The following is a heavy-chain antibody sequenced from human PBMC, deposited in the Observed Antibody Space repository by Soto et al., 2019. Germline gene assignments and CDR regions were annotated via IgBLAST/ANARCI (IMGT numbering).Heavy chain of an antibody. CDR3: ARDLLGFGYTYADV. D-gene: IGHD3-10*01. V-gene: IGHV1-69*12. CDR1: GGTFSNYA. J-gene: IGHJ6*01. Sequence: QVQLVQSGAEVKKPGSSVKVSCKASGGTFSNYALISWVRQAPGQGLEWMGGIIPIDATVNYAQKFQGRITITADESRTTGYMDLGGLRSEDTAVYYWARDLLGFGYTYADVWGEGTTVTVSS. CDR2: IIPIDATV.